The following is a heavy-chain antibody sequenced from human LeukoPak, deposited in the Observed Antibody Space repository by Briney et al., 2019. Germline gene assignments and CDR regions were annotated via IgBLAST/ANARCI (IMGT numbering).Heavy chain of an antibody. D-gene: IGHD2-15*01. CDR1: GDSISSSRSF. J-gene: IGHJ5*02. CDR2: MYHSGKI. V-gene: IGHV4-39*07. CDR3: ARSVRCSGDNCNFTWFDP. Sequence: SETLSLTCTVSGDSISSSRSFWAWIRQPPGKGLEWLGFMYHSGKIYYNPSLKSRVTMSLDTSKNQFSLYLSSVTVADTAVYYCARSVRCSGDNCNFTWFDPWGQGALVTVSS.